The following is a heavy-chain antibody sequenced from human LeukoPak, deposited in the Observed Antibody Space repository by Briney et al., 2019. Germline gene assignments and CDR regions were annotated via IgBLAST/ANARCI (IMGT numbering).Heavy chain of an antibody. CDR2: IGSSGVNT. CDR1: GFTFSDYA. CDR3: AKGRNSGSYFGIDP. V-gene: IGHV3-23*01. D-gene: IGHD3-10*01. Sequence: GGSLRLSCAASGFTFSDYAMSWVRQAPGKGLEWVSGIGSSGVNTDYATSVKGRFTISRDNTKSTLHLLMNSLRVEDTATYYCAKGRNSGSYFGIDPWGQGAPVSVSS. J-gene: IGHJ5*02.